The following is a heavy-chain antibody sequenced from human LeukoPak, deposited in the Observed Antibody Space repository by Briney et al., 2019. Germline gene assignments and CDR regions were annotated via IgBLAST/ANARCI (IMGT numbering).Heavy chain of an antibody. D-gene: IGHD1-26*01. CDR1: GFTFTDYG. V-gene: IGHV3-33*01. Sequence: GGSLRLSCAASGFTFTDYGFHWARQAPGEGLEWVALIWYDGSNKYYADSVKGRFTISRDKSKSTLYLQMNSLRAEDTAVYYCARDRPTGNYYSIDYWGQGTLVTVSS. J-gene: IGHJ4*02. CDR3: ARDRPTGNYYSIDY. CDR2: IWYDGSNK.